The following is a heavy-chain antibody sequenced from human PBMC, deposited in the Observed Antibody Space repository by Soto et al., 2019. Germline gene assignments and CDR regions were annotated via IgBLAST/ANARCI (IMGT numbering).Heavy chain of an antibody. D-gene: IGHD3-9*01. J-gene: IGHJ4*02. CDR3: ARSDYDILTEPEYYFDY. CDR1: GGSFSGYY. CDR2: INHSGST. V-gene: IGHV4-34*01. Sequence: SETLSLTCAVYGGSFSGYYWSWIRQPPGKGLEWIGEINHSGSTNYNPSLKSRVTISVDTSKNQFSLKLSSVTAADTAVYYCARSDYDILTEPEYYFDYWGQGTLVTVSS.